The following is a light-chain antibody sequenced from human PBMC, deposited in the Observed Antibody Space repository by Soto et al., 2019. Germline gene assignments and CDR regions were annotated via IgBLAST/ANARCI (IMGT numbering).Light chain of an antibody. Sequence: ATNNEYPGERVTLSCRASQSVSNNLAWYQQKSGQAPRLLIYAASTRVTGIPARFSGSGSGTEFTLTISSLQSEDFAIYYCQQYNNWPPVTFGQGTRLEIK. CDR3: QQYNNWPPVT. J-gene: IGKJ5*01. CDR2: AAS. CDR1: QSVSNN. V-gene: IGKV3-15*01.